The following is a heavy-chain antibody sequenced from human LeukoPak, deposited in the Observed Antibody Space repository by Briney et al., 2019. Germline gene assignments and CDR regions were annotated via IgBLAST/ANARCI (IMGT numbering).Heavy chain of an antibody. CDR2: IYTSGST. J-gene: IGHJ4*02. CDR1: GGSISSYY. Sequence: PSQTLSLTCTVSGGSISSYYWSWIRQPAGKGLEWIGRIYTSGSTNYNPSLKSRVTMSVDTSENQFSLKLSSVTAADTAVYYCARSGSNYDFFKIDYWGQGTLVTVSS. V-gene: IGHV4-4*07. CDR3: ARSGSNYDFFKIDY. D-gene: IGHD3-3*01.